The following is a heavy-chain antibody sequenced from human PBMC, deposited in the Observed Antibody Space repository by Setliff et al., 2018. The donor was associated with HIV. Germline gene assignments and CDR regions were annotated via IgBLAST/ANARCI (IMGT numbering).Heavy chain of an antibody. CDR1: GYTFTTYG. CDR2: INSYNGNT. CDR3: VREGAGPTDDAFDI. D-gene: IGHD4-17*01. Sequence: ASVKVSCKASGYTFTTYGVNWVRQAPGQGLEWMGWINSYNGNTKFAQKFQGRVTMTTDTSTTTAFMELRSLKAEDTAVYYCVREGAGPTDDAFDIWGQGTMVTVSS. V-gene: IGHV1-18*04. J-gene: IGHJ3*02.